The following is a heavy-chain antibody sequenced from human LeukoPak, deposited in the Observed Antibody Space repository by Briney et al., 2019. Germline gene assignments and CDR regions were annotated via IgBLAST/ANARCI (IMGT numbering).Heavy chain of an antibody. J-gene: IGHJ4*02. CDR3: AREVHYDFWSGNFDY. V-gene: IGHV4-34*01. Sequence: SETLSLTCAVDGGSFSDYYWSWIRQPPGKGLEWIGEINHSGRTTYSPSLNSRVTISVDTSKNQFSLKLSSVTAADTAVYYCAREVHYDFWSGNFDYWGQGTLVTVSS. D-gene: IGHD3-3*01. CDR1: GGSFSDYY. CDR2: INHSGRT.